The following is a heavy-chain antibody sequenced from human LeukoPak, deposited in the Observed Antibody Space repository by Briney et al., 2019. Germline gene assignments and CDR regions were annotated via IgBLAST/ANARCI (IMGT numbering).Heavy chain of an antibody. CDR3: ARDIAVAGTVWFDP. J-gene: IGHJ5*02. Sequence: SVKVSCKASGGTFSSYAISWVRQAPGQGREWMGGIIPIFGTVNYAQKFQGRVTITADESTSTAYMELSSLRSEDTAVYYCARDIAVAGTVWFDPWGQGTLVTVSS. CDR1: GGTFSSYA. CDR2: IIPIFGTV. D-gene: IGHD6-19*01. V-gene: IGHV1-69*01.